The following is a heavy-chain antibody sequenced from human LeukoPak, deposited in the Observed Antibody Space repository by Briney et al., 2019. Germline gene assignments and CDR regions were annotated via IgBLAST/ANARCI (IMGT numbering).Heavy chain of an antibody. Sequence: GGSLRLSCAASGFTFSDYYMSWIRQTPGKGLEWVSYISSSSSYTNYADSVKGRFTISRDNAKNSLYLQMNSLRAEDTAVYYCAREYGSGSYNGYWGQGTLVTVSS. CDR3: AREYGSGSYNGY. D-gene: IGHD3-10*01. CDR2: ISSSSSYT. J-gene: IGHJ4*02. CDR1: GFTFSDYY. V-gene: IGHV3-11*06.